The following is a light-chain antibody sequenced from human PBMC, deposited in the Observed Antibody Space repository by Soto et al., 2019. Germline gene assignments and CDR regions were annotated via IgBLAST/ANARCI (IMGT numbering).Light chain of an antibody. CDR3: KQYNSYSYT. Sequence: DIQMTQSPSTLSASVGDRVTITCRASQSISSWLAWYQQKPGKAPKLLIYDASSLESGVPSRFSGSGSGTEFTLPISSLQPDDFATYYCKQYNSYSYTFGQGTKLEIK. V-gene: IGKV1-5*01. CDR2: DAS. J-gene: IGKJ2*01. CDR1: QSISSW.